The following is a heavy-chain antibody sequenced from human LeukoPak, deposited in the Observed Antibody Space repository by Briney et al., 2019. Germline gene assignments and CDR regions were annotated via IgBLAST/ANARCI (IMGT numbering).Heavy chain of an antibody. D-gene: IGHD2-2*01. J-gene: IGHJ4*02. CDR2: MSYDGSNK. CDR3: ARDQVQHCSSASCYVIDT. Sequence: GGSLRLSCAASGFPFDIYAMHWVRQAAGEGREWVAVMSYDGSNKVYADSVKGRFTISRDNSQNTVHLQMSSLRVADTGVYYCARDQVQHCSSASCYVIDTWGPGTLVAVSS. V-gene: IGHV3-30*04. CDR1: GFPFDIYA.